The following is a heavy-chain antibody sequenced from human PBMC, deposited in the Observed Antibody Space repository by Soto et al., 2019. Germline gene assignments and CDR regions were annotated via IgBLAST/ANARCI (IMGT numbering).Heavy chain of an antibody. Sequence: SVKVSCKASGGTFSSYAISWVRQAPGQGLEWMGGIIPIFGTANYAQKFQGRVTITADESTSTAYMELSSLRSEDTAVYYCARNVYDILTYYGMDVWGQGTTVPVSS. CDR1: GGTFSSYA. CDR2: IIPIFGTA. D-gene: IGHD3-9*01. J-gene: IGHJ6*02. CDR3: ARNVYDILTYYGMDV. V-gene: IGHV1-69*13.